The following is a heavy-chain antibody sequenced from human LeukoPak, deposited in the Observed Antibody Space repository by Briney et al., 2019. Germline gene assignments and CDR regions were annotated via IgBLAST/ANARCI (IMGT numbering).Heavy chain of an antibody. CDR1: GGSISSSSYY. D-gene: IGHD1-26*01. V-gene: IGHV4-39*07. CDR2: IYTSGST. J-gene: IGHJ4*02. Sequence: NPSETLSLTCTVSGGSISSSSYYWGWIRQPPGKGLEWIGRIYTSGSTNYNPSLKSRVTISVDTSKNQFSLKLSSATAADTAVYYCARGRPEWELQGFDYWGQGTLVTVSS. CDR3: ARGRPEWELQGFDY.